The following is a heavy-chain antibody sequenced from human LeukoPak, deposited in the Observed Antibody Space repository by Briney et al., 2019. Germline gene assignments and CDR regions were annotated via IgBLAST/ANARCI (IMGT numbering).Heavy chain of an antibody. CDR1: GYSFTTYW. CDR2: IYPGDSDT. D-gene: IGHD3-3*01. J-gene: IGHJ3*01. CDR3: ARHQSGRRYDALDV. V-gene: IGHV5-51*01. Sequence: GESLRISCKTSGYSFTTYWIDWVRQMPGKGLEWMGIIYPGDSDTTYSPSFQGQVTISVDKSTSTAYLQWTSLKASGTAMYYCARHQSGRRYDALDVWGQGTVVTVSS.